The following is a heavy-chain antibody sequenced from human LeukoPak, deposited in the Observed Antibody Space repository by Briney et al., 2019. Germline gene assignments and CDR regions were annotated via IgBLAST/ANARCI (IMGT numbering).Heavy chain of an antibody. Sequence: ASVKVSCKASGYTFTGYYMHWVRQAPGQGLEWMGIINPTTGVTNYAQKFQGRVSMTRDTSASTVYMELNSLRSEDTAVYYCTRDRVVPNAGPRLYNWFDPWGQGTLVTVSS. V-gene: IGHV1-46*01. J-gene: IGHJ5*02. CDR2: INPTTGVT. CDR1: GYTFTGYY. CDR3: TRDRVVPNAGPRLYNWFDP. D-gene: IGHD2-2*01.